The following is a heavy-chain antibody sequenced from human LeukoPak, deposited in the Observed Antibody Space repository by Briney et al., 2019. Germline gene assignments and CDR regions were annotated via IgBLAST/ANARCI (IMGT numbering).Heavy chain of an antibody. J-gene: IGHJ5*02. D-gene: IGHD3-22*01. CDR3: ARRRASYSDSSGYYYGGWFDP. V-gene: IGHV4-38-2*02. Sequence: SETLSLTCTVSSYSISSGYYWGWIRQPPGKGLEWIGSIYHSGSTYYNPSLKSRVTISVDTSKNQFSLKLSSVTAADTAVYYCARRRASYSDSSGYYYGGWFDPWGQGTLVTVSS. CDR2: IYHSGST. CDR1: SYSISSGYY.